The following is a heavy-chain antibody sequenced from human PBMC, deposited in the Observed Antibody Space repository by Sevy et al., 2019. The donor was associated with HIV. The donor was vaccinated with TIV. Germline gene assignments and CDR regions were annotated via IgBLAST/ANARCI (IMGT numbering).Heavy chain of an antibody. CDR2: ISPFTGDT. D-gene: IGHD2-15*01. CDR3: ARAYCSGGRCYSLAY. Sequence: ASVKVSCKPSGYTFTSYTITWVRQAPGQGLEWVGRISPFTGDTDYARNLQGRVTMTTDTSSTTAYMELRSLRSDDTAVYDGARAYCSGGRCYSLAYWGLGTLVTVSS. V-gene: IGHV1-18*01. CDR1: GYTFTSYT. J-gene: IGHJ4*02.